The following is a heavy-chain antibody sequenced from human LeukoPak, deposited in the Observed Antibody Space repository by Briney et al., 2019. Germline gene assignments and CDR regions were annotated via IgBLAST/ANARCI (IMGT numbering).Heavy chain of an antibody. CDR2: IYYTGST. Sequence: PSDTLSLTCTVSGGSIDSYHWSWIRQPPGKGLQWIGYIYYTGSTEYHPSLKSRVTISLDTSKNQFSLKLTSVTAADTAVYYCARVYQSAEYYFDYWGQGNLFSVSS. D-gene: IGHD2-2*01. CDR1: GGSIDSYH. J-gene: IGHJ4*02. CDR3: ARVYQSAEYYFDY. V-gene: IGHV4-59*07.